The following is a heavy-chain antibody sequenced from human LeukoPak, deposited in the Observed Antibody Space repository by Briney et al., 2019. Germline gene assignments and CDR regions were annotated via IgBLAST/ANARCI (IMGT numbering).Heavy chain of an antibody. J-gene: IGHJ4*02. CDR2: MYHSGST. CDR1: GGAISGYY. D-gene: IGHD1-1*01. V-gene: IGHV4-38-2*02. Sequence: SETLSLTCTVSGGAISGYYWGWIRQSPGKGLEWIGSMYHSGSTYYNPSLKSRVTTSVDTSKNQFSLNLSSVTAADTAVYYCARERRTLYFDYWGQGTLVTVSS. CDR3: ARERRTLYFDY.